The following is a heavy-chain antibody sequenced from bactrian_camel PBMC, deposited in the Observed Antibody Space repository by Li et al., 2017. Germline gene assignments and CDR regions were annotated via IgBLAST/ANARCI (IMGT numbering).Heavy chain of an antibody. CDR1: GFSLAESD. CDR3: ATGRLAPRLGGADCSPGGYRDYNF. CDR2: TIATFGTT. Sequence: HVQLVESGGGSVEAGESLRLSCVASGFSLAESDMGWYRQAPGKACELVSTIATFGTTFYADSVKGRFTISEDSAKNTVYLQLDSLKPEDTAVYYCATGRLAPRLGGADCSPGGYRDYNFWGRGTQVTVS. D-gene: IGHD5*01. V-gene: IGHV3S60*01. J-gene: IGHJ4*01.